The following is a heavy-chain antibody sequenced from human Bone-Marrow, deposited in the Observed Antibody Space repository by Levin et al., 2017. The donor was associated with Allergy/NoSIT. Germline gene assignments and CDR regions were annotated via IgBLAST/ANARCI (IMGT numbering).Heavy chain of an antibody. V-gene: IGHV3-30*18. J-gene: IGHJ6*03. CDR2: ISYDGSEI. CDR1: GFSFNNYG. CDR3: AKEGMTITSYYMHV. Sequence: GESLKISCAASGFSFNNYGMHWVRQAPGKGLDWVAGISYDGSEIHYGDSVKGRFTISRDSSKNTLYLQMNSLRAEDTAVYYCAKEGMTITSYYMHVWGKGTTVTVSS. D-gene: IGHD3-10*01.